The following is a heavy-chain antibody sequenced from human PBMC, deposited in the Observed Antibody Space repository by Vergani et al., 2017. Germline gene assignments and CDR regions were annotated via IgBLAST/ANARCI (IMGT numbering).Heavy chain of an antibody. V-gene: IGHV5-51*01. D-gene: IGHD6-19*01. Sequence: EMQLVQSRAAVRKPGESLRISCKASGFQFTHYWIVWVRQTPEKGLEYVGIIYPADSETTYSPSFQGRVTISADKSISTAYLHWNNLEASDSAIYYCARLPGIGVAGTRYFDPWGQGTLVTVSS. CDR2: IYPADSET. J-gene: IGHJ5*02. CDR3: ARLPGIGVAGTRYFDP. CDR1: GFQFTHYW.